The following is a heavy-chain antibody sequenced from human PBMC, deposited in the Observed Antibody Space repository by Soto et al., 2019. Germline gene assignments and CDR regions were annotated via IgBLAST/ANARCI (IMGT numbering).Heavy chain of an antibody. CDR1: GLTFRSYG. J-gene: IGHJ6*02. CDR3: AKDHYDFWSGIYYYGMDV. V-gene: IGHV3-30*18. D-gene: IGHD3-3*01. CDR2: ISYHGSNK. Sequence: SCAASGLTFRSYGIHWVRQAPGKALECVAVISYHGSNKYYADAVKGRFTISRDNSKNTLYLQMNSLRAEDRAVYYCAKDHYDFWSGIYYYGMDVWGQGTTVTVSS.